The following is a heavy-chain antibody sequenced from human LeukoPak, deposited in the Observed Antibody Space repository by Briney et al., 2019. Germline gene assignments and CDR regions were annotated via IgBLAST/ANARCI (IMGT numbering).Heavy chain of an antibody. Sequence: ASVKVSCKASGYTFTSYDINWVRQASGRGLEWMGWMNPNSGNTGYAQKFQGRVTMTRNTSISTAYMELSSLRSEATAVYYCARHAISPGSDYWGQGTLVTVSS. CDR2: MNPNSGNT. V-gene: IGHV1-8*01. CDR1: GYTFTSYD. D-gene: IGHD3-9*01. J-gene: IGHJ4*02. CDR3: ARHAISPGSDY.